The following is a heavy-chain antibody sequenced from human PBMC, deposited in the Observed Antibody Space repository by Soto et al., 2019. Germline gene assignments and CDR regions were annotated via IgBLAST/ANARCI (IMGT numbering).Heavy chain of an antibody. D-gene: IGHD3-22*01. CDR1: GFTFSDYY. V-gene: IGHV3-11*01. CDR2: ISSSGSTI. J-gene: IGHJ4*02. Sequence: GGSLRLSCAASGFTFSDYYMSWIRQAPGKGLEWVSYISSSGSTIYYADSVKGRFTISRDNAKNSLYLQMNSLRAEDTAVYYCARDDVPTYYYDASGYYNYYFSDWGQGTPVTVSS. CDR3: ARDDVPTYYYDASGYYNYYFSD.